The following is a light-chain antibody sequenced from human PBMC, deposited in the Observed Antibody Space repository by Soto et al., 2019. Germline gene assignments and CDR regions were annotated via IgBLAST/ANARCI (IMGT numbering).Light chain of an antibody. V-gene: IGKV1-33*01. Sequence: DIQMTQSPSSLSASVGDRVTITCQASQDISNYLNWYQHKPGKAPKLLIYDASNLETGVPSRFTGSGSGTDFTFTISSLQPGDIGTYYCQQYDNIRYTFGQGTKLESK. J-gene: IGKJ2*01. CDR1: QDISNY. CDR3: QQYDNIRYT. CDR2: DAS.